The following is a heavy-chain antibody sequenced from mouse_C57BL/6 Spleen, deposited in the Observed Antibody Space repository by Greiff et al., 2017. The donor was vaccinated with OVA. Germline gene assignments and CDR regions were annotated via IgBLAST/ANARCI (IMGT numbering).Heavy chain of an antibody. CDR2: IRSKSNNYAT. D-gene: IGHD4-1*01. V-gene: IGHV10-1*01. Sequence: EVQLVESGGGLVQPKGSLKLSCAASGFSFNTYAMNWVRQAPGKGLEWVARIRSKSNNYATYYADSVKDRFTISRDDSESMLYLQMNNLKTEDTAMYYCVRHELTGYYFDYWGQGTTLTVSS. J-gene: IGHJ2*01. CDR1: GFSFNTYA. CDR3: VRHELTGYYFDY.